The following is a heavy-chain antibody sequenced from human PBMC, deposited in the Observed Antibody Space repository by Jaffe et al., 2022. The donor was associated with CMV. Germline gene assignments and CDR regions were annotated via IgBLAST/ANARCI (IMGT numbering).Heavy chain of an antibody. CDR2: IYSGGST. CDR1: GFTVSSNY. D-gene: IGHD3-10*01. V-gene: IGHV3-53*01. CDR3: ARELVHRGYYFDY. Sequence: EVQLVESGGGLIQPGGSLRLSCAASGFTVSSNYMSWVRQAPGKGLEWVSVIYSGGSTYYADSVKGRFTISRDNSKNTLYLQMNSLRAEDTAVYYCARELVHRGYYFDYWGQGTLVTVSS. J-gene: IGHJ4*02.